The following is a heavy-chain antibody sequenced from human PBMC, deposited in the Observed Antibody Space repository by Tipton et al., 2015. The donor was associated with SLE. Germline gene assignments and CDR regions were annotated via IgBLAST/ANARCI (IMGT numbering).Heavy chain of an antibody. V-gene: IGHV4-31*03. Sequence: TLSLTCTVPGGSISSGGYYWSWIRQHPGKGLEWIGYIYYSGSTYYNPSLKSRVTISVDTSKNQFSLKLSSVTAADTAVYYCARDLYYVSTLDIWGQGTMVAVSS. J-gene: IGHJ3*02. D-gene: IGHD3-22*01. CDR3: ARDLYYVSTLDI. CDR2: IYYSGST. CDR1: GGSISSGGYY.